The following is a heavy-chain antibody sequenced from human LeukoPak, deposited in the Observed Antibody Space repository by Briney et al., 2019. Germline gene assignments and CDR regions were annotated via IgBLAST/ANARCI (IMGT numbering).Heavy chain of an antibody. Sequence: SETLSLTCGVSGGSFSGSYWGWIRQPPGKGLEWIGEINLSGSTNYNSSLTSRVTISLDTSKNQFSLNLRSVTTADTAVYYCARVSIWLFGVVTAHFDSWGQGTLVAVSS. J-gene: IGHJ4*02. D-gene: IGHD3-3*01. CDR2: INLSGST. V-gene: IGHV4-34*01. CDR1: GGSFSGSY. CDR3: ARVSIWLFGVVTAHFDS.